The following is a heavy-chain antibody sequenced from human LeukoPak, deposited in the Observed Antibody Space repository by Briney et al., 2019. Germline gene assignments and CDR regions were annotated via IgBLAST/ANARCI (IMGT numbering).Heavy chain of an antibody. J-gene: IGHJ4*02. V-gene: IGHV5-51*01. CDR3: ARRASGWYFDY. Sequence: GESLKISCQSSGYSFTSYWIGWVRLMPGKGLEWMGIIYPGDSDTRYSPSFQGQVTISADKSITTAYLQWNSLKASDTAMYYCARRASGWYFDYWGQGTLVTVSS. CDR1: GYSFTSYW. D-gene: IGHD6-19*01. CDR2: IYPGDSDT.